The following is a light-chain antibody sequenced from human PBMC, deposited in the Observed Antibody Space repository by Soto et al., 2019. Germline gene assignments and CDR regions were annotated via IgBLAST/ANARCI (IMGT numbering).Light chain of an antibody. CDR2: GAS. CDR1: QRVSSD. Sequence: EIVMTQSPAALSVSPGERATLSCRASQRVSSDLAWYQQKPGQAPRLLIYGASTRATGIPARFSGRGSGTEFTLTISSLQSEDFAVYYCQQYNNWPSHITFGAGTTVDIK. CDR3: QQYNNWPSHIT. V-gene: IGKV3-15*01. J-gene: IGKJ3*01.